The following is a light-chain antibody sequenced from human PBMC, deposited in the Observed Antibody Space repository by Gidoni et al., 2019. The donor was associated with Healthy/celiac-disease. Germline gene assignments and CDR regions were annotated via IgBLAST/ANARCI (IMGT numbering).Light chain of an antibody. V-gene: IGKV1-9*01. CDR3: QQLNSFL. CDR2: AAS. CDR1: QGISSY. Sequence: IQLTQSPSSLSASVGDRVTITCRASQGISSYLAWYQQKPGKAPKLLIYAASTLQSGVPSRFSGSGSGTDFTLTISSLQPEDFATYYCQQLNSFLFXGXTKVXIK. J-gene: IGKJ4*01.